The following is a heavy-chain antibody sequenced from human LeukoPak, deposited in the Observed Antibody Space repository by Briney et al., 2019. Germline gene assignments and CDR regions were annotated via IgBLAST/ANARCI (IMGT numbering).Heavy chain of an antibody. CDR2: VNSDGSTT. V-gene: IGHV3-74*03. CDR3: ARTTYTSGRFDF. J-gene: IGHJ4*02. Sequence: GGSLRLSCAASGFTFSSYWIHWVRQAPGKGLAWVSRVNSDGSTTTYADSVKGRFTISRDNAKNTVYLQMNSLRAEDTGVNYCARTTYTSGRFDFWGQGTLVTVSS. D-gene: IGHD6-25*01. CDR1: GFTFSSYW.